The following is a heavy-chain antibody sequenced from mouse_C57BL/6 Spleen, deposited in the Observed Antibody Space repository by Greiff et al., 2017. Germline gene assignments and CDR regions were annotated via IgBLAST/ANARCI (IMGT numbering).Heavy chain of an antibody. CDR2: FYPGSGSI. D-gene: IGHD3-2*02. Sequence: VQRVESGAELVKPGASVKLSCKASGYTFTEYTIHWVKQRSGQGLEWIGWFYPGSGSIKYNEKFKDKATLTADKSSSTVYMELSRLTSEDSAVYCCARHEEPEHRLRAWFAYWGQGALVTVSA. CDR3: ARHEEPEHRLRAWFAY. CDR1: GYTFTEYT. J-gene: IGHJ3*01. V-gene: IGHV1-62-2*01.